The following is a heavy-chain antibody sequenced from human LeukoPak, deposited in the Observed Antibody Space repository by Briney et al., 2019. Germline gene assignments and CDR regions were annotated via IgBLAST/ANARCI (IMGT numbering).Heavy chain of an antibody. J-gene: IGHJ4*02. CDR1: GFTFSSYA. V-gene: IGHV3-23*01. Sequence: GPLRLSCAASGFTFSSYAMNWVRQTPGKGLEWVSTIGGRSSSTYYVDSVKGRFTISRDNSKNTLYLQMNSLRAEDTAVYYCAKMGHPHYWGQGTLVTVSS. CDR3: AKMGHPHY. CDR2: IGGRSSST. D-gene: IGHD1-26*01.